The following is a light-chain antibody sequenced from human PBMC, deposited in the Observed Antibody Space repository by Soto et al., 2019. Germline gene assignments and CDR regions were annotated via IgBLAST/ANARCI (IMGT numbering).Light chain of an antibody. CDR3: QKNSRATQWP. CDR2: KAS. Sequence: DIQMTPSPSTLSASVGYRFTTTGRASQSISSWLAWYQQKPGKAPKLMIYKASSLESGVPSRFSGSGSGTDFTLNIRSLKPDDFATYYCQKNSRATQWPFG. J-gene: IGKJ1*01. V-gene: IGKV1-5*03. CDR1: QSISSW.